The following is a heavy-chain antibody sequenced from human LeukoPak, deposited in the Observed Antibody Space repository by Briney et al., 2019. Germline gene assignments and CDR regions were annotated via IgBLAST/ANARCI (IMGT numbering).Heavy chain of an antibody. CDR2: ISYDGSNK. D-gene: IGHD1-26*01. CDR3: AREGEPLSHYGMDV. CDR1: GFTFSSYA. J-gene: IGHJ6*02. Sequence: PGRSLRLSCAASGFTFSSYAMHWVRQAPGKGLEWVAVISYDGSNKYYADSVKGRFTISRDNSKNTLYLQMNSLRAEDTAVYYCAREGEPLSHYGMDVWGQGTTVTVSS. V-gene: IGHV3-30*04.